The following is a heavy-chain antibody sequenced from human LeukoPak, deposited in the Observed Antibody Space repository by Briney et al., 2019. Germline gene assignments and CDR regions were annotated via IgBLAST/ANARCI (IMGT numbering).Heavy chain of an antibody. CDR1: GFTLSSFN. CDR2: ISSSSSYI. J-gene: IGHJ4*02. V-gene: IGHV3-21*01. Sequence: GGSLRLSCAASGFTLSSFNMNWVRQAPGKGLEWVSSISSSSSYIYYADSVKGRFTISRDNSKNTLYLQMNSLRAEDTAVYYCARGESYYYDSSGYYLDYWGQGTLVTVST. D-gene: IGHD3-22*01. CDR3: ARGESYYYDSSGYYLDY.